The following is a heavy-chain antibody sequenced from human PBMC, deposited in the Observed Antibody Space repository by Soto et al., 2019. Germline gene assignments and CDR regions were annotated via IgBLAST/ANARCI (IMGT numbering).Heavy chain of an antibody. CDR1: GFTFSSYS. Sequence: VQMVESGGALVQPGGSLRLSCAASGFTFSSYSMNWVRQAPGKGLEWVSYISSTSSTMYYADSVKGRFTISRDNAENSLYLQMNSLRDEDTAVYYCARDFVYSFDYWGQGALVTVSS. CDR2: ISSTSSTM. J-gene: IGHJ4*02. V-gene: IGHV3-48*02. CDR3: ARDFVYSFDY. D-gene: IGHD2-8*01.